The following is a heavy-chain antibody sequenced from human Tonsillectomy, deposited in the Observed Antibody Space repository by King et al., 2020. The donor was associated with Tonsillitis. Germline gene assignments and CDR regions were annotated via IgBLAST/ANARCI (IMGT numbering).Heavy chain of an antibody. V-gene: IGHV3-23*04. J-gene: IGHJ4*02. CDR3: AQGGREEYTYGCLDY. D-gene: IGHD5-18*01. Sequence: VQLVESGGGLVQPGGSLRLSCAASGFTFSNYAMSWVRQAPGKGLEWVSAISGRGGSTYYADSVRGRFTISRDNSKNTLYLQMNSLRAEDTAVYYCAQGGREEYTYGCLDYWGQGTLVTVSS. CDR1: GFTFSNYA. CDR2: ISGRGGST.